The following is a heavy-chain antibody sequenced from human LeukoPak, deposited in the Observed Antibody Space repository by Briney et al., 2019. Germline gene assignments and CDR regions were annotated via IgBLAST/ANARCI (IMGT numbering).Heavy chain of an antibody. V-gene: IGHV4-59*01. D-gene: IGHD3-22*01. CDR2: IYYSGST. Sequence: SETLSLTCAVYGGSFSGYYWSWIRQPPGKGLEWIGYIYYSGSTNYNPSLKSRVTISVDTSKNQFSLILNSVTAADTAVYYCARVDYYDSSVFDYWGQGTLVTVSS. CDR3: ARVDYYDSSVFDY. J-gene: IGHJ4*02. CDR1: GGSFSGYY.